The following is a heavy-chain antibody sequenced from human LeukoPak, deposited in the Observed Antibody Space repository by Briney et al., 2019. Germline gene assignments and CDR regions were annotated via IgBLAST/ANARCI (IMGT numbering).Heavy chain of an antibody. J-gene: IGHJ4*02. CDR2: IYYSGST. D-gene: IGHD6-6*01. V-gene: IGHV4-39*07. Sequence: SETLSLTCTVSGGSISSSSYFWGWIRQPPGKGLVWLGSIYYSGSTYYNPSLKSRVTISVDTSKNQFSLKLSSVTAADTAVYYCARVSGIAARQSDGYFDYWGQGTLVTVSS. CDR3: ARVSGIAARQSDGYFDY. CDR1: GGSISSSSYF.